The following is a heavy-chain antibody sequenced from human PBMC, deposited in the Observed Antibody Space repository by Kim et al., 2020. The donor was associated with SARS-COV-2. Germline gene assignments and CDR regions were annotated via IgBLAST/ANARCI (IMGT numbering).Heavy chain of an antibody. D-gene: IGHD2-2*01. J-gene: IGHJ6*02. CDR3: ARGYQQLSDYYYGMDV. V-gene: IGHV3-30-3*01. Sequence: GGSLRLSCAASGFTFSSYAMHWVRQAPGKGLEWVAVISYDGSNKYYADSVKGRFTISRDNSKNTLYLQMNSLRAEDTAVYYCARGYQQLSDYYYGMDVWGQGTTVPVSS. CDR2: ISYDGSNK. CDR1: GFTFSSYA.